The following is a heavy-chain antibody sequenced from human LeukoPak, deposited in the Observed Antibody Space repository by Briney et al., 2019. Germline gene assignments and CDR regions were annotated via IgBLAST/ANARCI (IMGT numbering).Heavy chain of an antibody. CDR1: GYIFTSYY. D-gene: IGHD4-17*01. CDR2: IYPSGGST. V-gene: IGHV1-46*01. J-gene: IGHJ4*02. Sequence: ASVKVSCKASGYIFTSYYMHWVRQAPGQGLEWMGIIYPSGGSTTYAQKFQGRVTMTRDTSTSTVYMELSSLRSEDTAVYYCARDTVGFDYWGQGTLVTVSS. CDR3: ARDTVGFDY.